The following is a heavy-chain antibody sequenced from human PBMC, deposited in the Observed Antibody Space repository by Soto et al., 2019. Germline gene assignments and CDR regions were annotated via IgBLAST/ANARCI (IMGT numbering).Heavy chain of an antibody. Sequence: QVQLQESGPGLVQPSQTLSLTCTVSGGSISSGGYYWSWIRQHPGTGLEWSGHIPYSGSTYYNTSLKSRVTISVDTSRHQFSLIVNSVTAGDTAVSYCARGVLHWGQGTLVTVS. V-gene: IGHV4-31*03. J-gene: IGHJ4*01. CDR1: GGSISSGGYY. CDR2: IPYSGST. CDR3: ARGVLH.